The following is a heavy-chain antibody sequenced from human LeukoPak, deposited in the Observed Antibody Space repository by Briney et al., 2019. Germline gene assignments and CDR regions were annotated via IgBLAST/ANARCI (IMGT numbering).Heavy chain of an antibody. CDR1: GSRFTSYW. Sequence: GESLQISCQGSGSRFTSYWTGWARQMPGKGLEWMGIIYPGDSDTRYSPSFKGQVTISADKSISTAYLQWSSLKASDSAMYYCARQRVGGVDYWGQGTLDTVSS. CDR2: IYPGDSDT. D-gene: IGHD1-26*01. CDR3: ARQRVGGVDY. V-gene: IGHV5-51*01. J-gene: IGHJ4*02.